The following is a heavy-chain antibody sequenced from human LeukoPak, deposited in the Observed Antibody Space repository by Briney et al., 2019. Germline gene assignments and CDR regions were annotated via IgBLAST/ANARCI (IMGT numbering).Heavy chain of an antibody. D-gene: IGHD6-13*01. J-gene: IGHJ4*02. V-gene: IGHV1-2*06. CDR2: INPNSGGT. CDR1: GYTFTGYY. CDR3: ARDLAAAGSFDY. Sequence: ASVKVSCKASGYTFTGYYMHWVRQAPGQGLEWMGRINPNSGGTNYAQKFQGRITMTRDTSISTAYMELSRLRSDDTAVYYCARDLAAAGSFDYWGQGTLVTVSS.